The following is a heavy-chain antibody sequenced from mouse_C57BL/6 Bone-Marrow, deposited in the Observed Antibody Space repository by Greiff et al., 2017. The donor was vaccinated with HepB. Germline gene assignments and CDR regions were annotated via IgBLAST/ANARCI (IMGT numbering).Heavy chain of an antibody. J-gene: IGHJ4*01. CDR1: GFTFSDYY. V-gene: IGHV5-12*01. CDR3: ARHGTTVVNYAMDY. D-gene: IGHD1-1*01. Sequence: DVMLVESGGGLVQPGGSLKLSCAASGFTFSDYYMYWVRQTPEKRLEWVAYISNGGGSTYYPDTVKGRFTISRDNAKNTLYLQMSRLKSEDTAMYYCARHGTTVVNYAMDYWGQGTSVTVSS. CDR2: ISNGGGST.